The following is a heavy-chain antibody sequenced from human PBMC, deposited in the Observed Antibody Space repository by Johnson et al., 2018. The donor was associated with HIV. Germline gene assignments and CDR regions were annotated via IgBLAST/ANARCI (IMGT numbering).Heavy chain of an antibody. V-gene: IGHV3-30*04. J-gene: IGHJ3*02. Sequence: QVQLVESGGGVVQPGRSLRLSCVGSGFTFSNYALHCVRQAPGKGLEWVALISYDGNHKNYADSVKGRFTISRDNSKNTLYLQMNSLRAEDTAVYYCARENRVDAFDIWGQGTMVTVSS. CDR3: ARENRVDAFDI. CDR1: GFTFSNYA. D-gene: IGHD2/OR15-2a*01. CDR2: ISYDGNHK.